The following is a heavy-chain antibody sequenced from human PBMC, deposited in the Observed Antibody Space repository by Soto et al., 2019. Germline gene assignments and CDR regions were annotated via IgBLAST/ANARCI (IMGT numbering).Heavy chain of an antibody. CDR3: ARVESSGGSCYSC. CDR2: IIPIFGTA. CDR1: GGTFGSYA. Sequence: ASVKVSCKASGGTFGSYAISWVRQAPGQGLEWMGGIIPIFGTANYAQKFQGRVTITADKSTSTAYMELSSLRSEDTAVYYCARVESSGGSCYSCWGHGTLVTVSS. D-gene: IGHD2-15*01. J-gene: IGHJ4*01. V-gene: IGHV1-69*06.